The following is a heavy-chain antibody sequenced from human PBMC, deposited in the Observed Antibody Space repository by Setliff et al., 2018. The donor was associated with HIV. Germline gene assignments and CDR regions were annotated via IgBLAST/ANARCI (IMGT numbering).Heavy chain of an antibody. V-gene: IGHV3-73*01. CDR2: IRSKGYGSAT. CDR3: TRHSTDPWSLLDY. D-gene: IGHD1-1*01. CDR1: GFTFSGSA. J-gene: IGHJ4*02. Sequence: PGGSLRLSCAASGFTFSGSAMHWVRRASGKGLEWVGRIRSKGYGSATAYAASVKGRFTISRDDSKNTAYLQMDSLKTEDTAVYYCTRHSTDPWSLLDYWGQGTLVTVSS.